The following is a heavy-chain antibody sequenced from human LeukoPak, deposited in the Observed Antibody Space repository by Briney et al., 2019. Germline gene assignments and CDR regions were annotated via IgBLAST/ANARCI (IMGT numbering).Heavy chain of an antibody. CDR3: ARTPVGATGYYYYYGMDV. J-gene: IGHJ6*02. Sequence: GGSLRLSCAASGFTFSDYYMSWIRQAPGKGLEWVSYISSSGSTIYYAASVKGRFTISRDNAKNSLYLQMNSLRAEDTAVYYCARTPVGATGYYYYYGMDVWGQGTTVTVSS. D-gene: IGHD1-26*01. CDR1: GFTFSDYY. V-gene: IGHV3-11*01. CDR2: ISSSGSTI.